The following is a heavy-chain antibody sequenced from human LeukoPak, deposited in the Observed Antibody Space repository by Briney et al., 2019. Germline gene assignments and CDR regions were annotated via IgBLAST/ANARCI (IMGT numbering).Heavy chain of an antibody. V-gene: IGHV4-61*02. J-gene: IGHJ6*03. D-gene: IGHD2/OR15-2a*01. CDR1: GGSISSGSYY. Sequence: TLSLTCTVSGGSISSGSYYWSWIRQPAGKGLEWIGRIYTSGSTNYNPSLKSRVTISVDTSKNQFSLKLSSVTAADTAVYYCARFSKYYYYYMDVWGKGTTVTISS. CDR2: IYTSGST. CDR3: ARFSKYYYYYMDV.